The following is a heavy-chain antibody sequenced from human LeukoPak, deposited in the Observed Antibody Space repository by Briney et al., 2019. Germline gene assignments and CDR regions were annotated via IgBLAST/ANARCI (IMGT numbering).Heavy chain of an antibody. CDR1: GGSFSGYY. CDR3: ARDGMDTPAWAFDI. CDR2: INHSGST. V-gene: IGHV4-34*01. D-gene: IGHD5-18*01. Sequence: PSETLSLTCAVYGGSFSGYYWSWIRQPPGKGLEWIGEINHSGSTNYNPSLKSRVTISVDTSKNQFSLKLSSVTAADTAVYYCARDGMDTPAWAFDIWGQGTMVTVSS. J-gene: IGHJ3*02.